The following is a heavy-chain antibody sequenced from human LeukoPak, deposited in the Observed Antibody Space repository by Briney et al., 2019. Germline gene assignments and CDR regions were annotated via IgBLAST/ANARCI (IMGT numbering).Heavy chain of an antibody. J-gene: IGHJ5*02. CDR1: GFTFKNAW. CDR3: STDITAYSSNLYRGDWFDP. Sequence: PGGSLRLSCVGSGFTFKNAWMSWVRQAPGKGLEWVSRIKSNSNDGTIEHAAPVKGRFSISRDDSKNTLYLQMNSLKTEDTAIYYCSTDITAYSSNLYRGDWFDPGGQGTLVTVSS. V-gene: IGHV3-15*01. CDR2: IKSNSNDGTI. D-gene: IGHD6-13*01.